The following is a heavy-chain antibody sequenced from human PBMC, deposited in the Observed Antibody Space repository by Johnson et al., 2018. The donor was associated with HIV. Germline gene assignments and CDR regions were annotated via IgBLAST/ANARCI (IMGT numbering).Heavy chain of an antibody. Sequence: QVQLVESGGGVVQPGRSLRLSCAASGFTFSSYAMHWVRQAPGKGLEWVAVISYDGSIKYYADSVKGRFTISRDNSKNTLYLQMNSLRAEDTAVYYCAKGLAAFFAFDVWGQGTMVTVSS. V-gene: IGHV3-30*04. CDR2: ISYDGSIK. CDR3: AKGLAAFFAFDV. CDR1: GFTFSSYA. J-gene: IGHJ3*01. D-gene: IGHD3-3*01.